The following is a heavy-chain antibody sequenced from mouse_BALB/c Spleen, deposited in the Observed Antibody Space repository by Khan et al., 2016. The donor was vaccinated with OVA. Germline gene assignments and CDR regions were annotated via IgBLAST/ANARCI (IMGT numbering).Heavy chain of an antibody. J-gene: IGHJ2*01. CDR2: IDPPNGNT. CDR3: ARMASK. CDR1: RLTIKDTY. Sequence: VQLQQSGAELVKSGATVKLSCTASRLTIKDTYMHWLKQWPEQRLEWIAKIDPPNGNTKYDPKFQGKTTIPADTSSNTAYLQLRPLTSQYTAVPSCARMASKWGQGTTLTVSS. V-gene: IGHV14-3*02.